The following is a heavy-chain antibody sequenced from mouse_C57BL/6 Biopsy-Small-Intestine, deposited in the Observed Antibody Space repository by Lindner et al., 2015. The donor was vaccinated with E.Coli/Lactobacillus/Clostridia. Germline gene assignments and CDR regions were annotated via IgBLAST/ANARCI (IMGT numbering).Heavy chain of an antibody. Sequence: VQLQESGPELVKPGASVKISCKASGYSFTDYNMNWVKQSNGKSLEWIGVINPNYGTTSYNQKFKGKATLTVDTSSSTAYMQLSSLTSEDSAVYFCARKELGPLYYFDYWGQGTTLTVSS. CDR1: GYSFTDYN. V-gene: IGHV1-39*01. CDR2: INPNYGTT. J-gene: IGHJ2*01. CDR3: ARKELGPLYYFDY. D-gene: IGHD4-1*01.